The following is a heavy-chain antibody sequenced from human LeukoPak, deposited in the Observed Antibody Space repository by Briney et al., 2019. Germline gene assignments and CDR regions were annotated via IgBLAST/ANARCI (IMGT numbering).Heavy chain of an antibody. CDR2: IYTSETDT. CDR1: GYIFASYW. Sequence: GEPLKISCKSTGYIFASYWIGWVRRLPGRGVEWMGIIYTSETDTRDSPSFEGQVTFSVDESSSTAFLQWSILRASDSAIYYCARQKYCSGASCFVVIDAFEYWGPGNPFIVSS. J-gene: IGHJ4*02. CDR3: ARQKYCSGASCFVVIDAFEY. V-gene: IGHV5-51*01. D-gene: IGHD2-15*01.